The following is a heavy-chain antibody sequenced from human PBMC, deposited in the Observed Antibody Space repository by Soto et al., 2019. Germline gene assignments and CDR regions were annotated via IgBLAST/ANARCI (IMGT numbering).Heavy chain of an antibody. J-gene: IGHJ4*02. V-gene: IGHV4-59*01. CDR1: GASISGNY. D-gene: IGHD3-22*01. Sequence: SETLSLTCNVSGASISGNYWSWIRQPPGKGLEWIGYIYYSGATNYNPSLESRVTISVDTPKSQFSLKLTSVTPADTAVYYCAKAGSYSSSPGRVDYWGQGILVTVS. CDR2: IYYSGAT. CDR3: AKAGSYSSSPGRVDY.